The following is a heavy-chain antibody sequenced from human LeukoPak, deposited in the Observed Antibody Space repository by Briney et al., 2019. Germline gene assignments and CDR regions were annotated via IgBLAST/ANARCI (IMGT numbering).Heavy chain of an antibody. J-gene: IGHJ4*02. CDR2: IYTSGST. CDR1: GGSISHYY. D-gene: IGHD3-22*01. Sequence: PSETLSLTCTVSGGSISHYYWSWIRQSAGKGLEWIGRIYTSGSTNYNPSLKSRFSMSVDTSKNQFFLRLTSVTAADTAVYYCARESGYYYDTSGYTFDYWGQGILVTVSS. CDR3: ARESGYYYDTSGYTFDY. V-gene: IGHV4-4*07.